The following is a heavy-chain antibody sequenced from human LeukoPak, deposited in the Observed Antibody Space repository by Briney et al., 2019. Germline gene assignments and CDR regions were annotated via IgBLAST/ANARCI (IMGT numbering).Heavy chain of an antibody. CDR2: IYYSGST. J-gene: IGHJ5*02. CDR3: ARHIDGRFGRNWFDP. D-gene: IGHD3-10*01. V-gene: IGHV4-39*01. Sequence: SETLSLTCTVSGGSISSYYWGWIRQPPGKGLEWIGSIYYSGSTYYNPSLKSRVTISVDTSKNQFSLKLSSVTAADTAVYYCARHIDGRFGRNWFDPWGQGTLVTVSS. CDR1: GGSISSYY.